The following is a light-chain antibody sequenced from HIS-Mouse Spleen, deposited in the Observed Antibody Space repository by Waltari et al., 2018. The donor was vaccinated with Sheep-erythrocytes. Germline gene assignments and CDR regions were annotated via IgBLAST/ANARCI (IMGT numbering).Light chain of an antibody. CDR2: EGS. J-gene: IGLJ3*02. Sequence: QSALTQPASVSGSPGQSITISCPGTSSDVGSYNLVSWYQQHPAKAPKLMIYEGSKRPSGGSNRFSGSKSGNTASLTISGLQAEDEADYYCCSYAGSSTPWVFGGGTKLTVL. V-gene: IGLV2-23*01. CDR3: CSYAGSSTPWV. CDR1: SSDVGSYNL.